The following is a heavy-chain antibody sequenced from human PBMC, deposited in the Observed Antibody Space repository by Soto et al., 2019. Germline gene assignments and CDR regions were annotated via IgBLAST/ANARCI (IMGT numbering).Heavy chain of an antibody. CDR1: GFTVSSNY. J-gene: IGHJ6*03. CDR3: ARTPSSSWYYYYYYRDV. V-gene: IGHV3-53*01. Sequence: GGSLRLSCAASGFTVSSNYMSWVRQAPGKGLEWVSVIYSGGSTYYADSVKGRFTISRDTSKNTLYLQMNSLRAENTAVYYCARTPSSSWYYYYYYRDVWGKGTTVTVSS. D-gene: IGHD6-13*01. CDR2: IYSGGST.